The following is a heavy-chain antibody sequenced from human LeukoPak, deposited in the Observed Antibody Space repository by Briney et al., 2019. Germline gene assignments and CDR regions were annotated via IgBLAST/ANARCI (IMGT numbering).Heavy chain of an antibody. CDR2: FDPEDGET. Sequence: GASVKVSCKVSGYTLTELSMHWVRQAPGKGLEWMGGFDPEDGETIYAQKFQGRVTMTRDTSTSTVYMELSSLRSDDTAVYYCARGYWQWLLERGQGTLVTVSS. CDR3: ARGYWQWLLE. D-gene: IGHD5-12*01. V-gene: IGHV1-24*01. J-gene: IGHJ4*02. CDR1: GYTLTELS.